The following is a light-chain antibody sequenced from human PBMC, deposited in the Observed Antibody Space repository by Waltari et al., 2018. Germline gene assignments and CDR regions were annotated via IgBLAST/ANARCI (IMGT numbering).Light chain of an antibody. CDR2: GNT. CDR1: SSDIGDNY. CDR3: AAWDDNLLYV. V-gene: IGLV1-47*01. J-gene: IGLJ1*01. Sequence: QSVLTQLPSASGTPGQRVTISCSGSSSDIGDNYVYWYKQLPGTAPKLLIYGNTQRPSGVPDRFSGTKSGTSASLAISDLRSEDEADYYCAAWDDNLLYVFGTGTKVTVL.